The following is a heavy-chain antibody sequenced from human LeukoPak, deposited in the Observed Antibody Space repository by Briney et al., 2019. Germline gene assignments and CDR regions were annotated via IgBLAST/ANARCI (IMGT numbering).Heavy chain of an antibody. J-gene: IGHJ3*02. CDR3: ARESSGGYYFDVFDI. Sequence: GGSLRLSCAASGFTFNSYVMSWVRQAPGKGLEWVSTISGSGGSTYYADSVKGRFTISRDNSKNTLYLQMNSLRAEDTAFYYCARESSGGYYFDVFDIWGQGTMVTVSS. D-gene: IGHD3-22*01. V-gene: IGHV3-23*01. CDR1: GFTFNSYV. CDR2: ISGSGGST.